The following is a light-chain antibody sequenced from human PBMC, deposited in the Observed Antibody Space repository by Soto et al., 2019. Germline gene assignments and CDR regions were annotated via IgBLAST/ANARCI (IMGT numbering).Light chain of an antibody. V-gene: IGKV3-20*01. Sequence: EIVRTQSAGTLSWPPVLGATLSCSASQSVSSRLAWYQQKPGQAPRLLISGASSRATGIPDRFSGSGFGTDFTLTVSRLEPEDFALYYCQHYAGGSRITFGQGTRLEIK. CDR2: GAS. J-gene: IGKJ5*01. CDR1: QSVSSR. CDR3: QHYAGGSRIT.